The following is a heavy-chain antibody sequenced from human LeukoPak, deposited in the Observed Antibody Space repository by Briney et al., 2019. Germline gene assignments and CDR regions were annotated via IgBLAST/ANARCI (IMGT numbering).Heavy chain of an antibody. D-gene: IGHD5-24*01. CDR1: GGTFITYG. V-gene: IGHV1-69*05. J-gene: IGHJ4*02. CDR3: ATTSVRDGFNYFDY. Sequence: GASVKVSCEASGGTFITYGINWVRQAPGQGLEWMGGIVPMFGIANYAQKFECRVSITTDESSTTAYMELSSLRSEDTAFYYCATTSVRDGFNYFDYWGQGTLVPVSS. CDR2: IVPMFGIA.